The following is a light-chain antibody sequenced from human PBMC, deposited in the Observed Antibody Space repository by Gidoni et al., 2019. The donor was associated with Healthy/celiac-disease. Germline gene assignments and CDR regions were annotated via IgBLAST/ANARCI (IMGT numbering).Light chain of an antibody. J-gene: IGKJ5*01. CDR3: QQYNSYSPIT. Sequence: DIQMTQAPSTLSASVGDRVTITCRASQSISSWLAWYQQKPGKAPKLLIYKASSLESGVPSRFSGSGSGTEFTLTLSSLQPDDFATDYCQQYNSYSPITFGQGTRLEIK. V-gene: IGKV1-5*03. CDR2: KAS. CDR1: QSISSW.